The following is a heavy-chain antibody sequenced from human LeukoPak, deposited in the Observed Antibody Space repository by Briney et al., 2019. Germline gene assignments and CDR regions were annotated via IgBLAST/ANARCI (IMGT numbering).Heavy chain of an antibody. CDR3: XXXXXXXATWHNWFDP. CDR1: GFTFGDYG. V-gene: IGHV3-20*01. D-gene: IGHD1-26*01. Sequence: GGSVRLSCAASGFTFGDYGMSWVRQAPGKGLEWVSGINWNGGSTGYADSVKGRFTISRDNAKNSLYLQMNSLRAEDTALYHXXXXXXXXATWHNWFDPWGQGTLVTVSS. CDR2: INWNGGST. J-gene: IGHJ5*02.